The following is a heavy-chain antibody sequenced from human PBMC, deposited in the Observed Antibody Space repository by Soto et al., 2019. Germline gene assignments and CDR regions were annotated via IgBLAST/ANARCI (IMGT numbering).Heavy chain of an antibody. CDR3: AKDIVRYTYGACDY. V-gene: IGHV3-30*18. D-gene: IGHD5-18*01. CDR2: IAYDGSNK. J-gene: IGHJ4*02. CDR1: GFTFSSYG. Sequence: QVQLVESGGAVVQPGKSLRLSCAASGFTFSSYGMYWVRQALGKGLEWVAAIAYDGSNKYHADSVKGRFTISRDNSKNTLYLQMNSLRVEDTAVYYCAKDIVRYTYGACDYWGQGALVTVSS.